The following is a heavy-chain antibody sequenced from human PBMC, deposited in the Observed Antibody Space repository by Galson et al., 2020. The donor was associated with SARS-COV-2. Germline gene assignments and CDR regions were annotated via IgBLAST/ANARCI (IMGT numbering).Heavy chain of an antibody. CDR2: ISYDGSNK. CDR3: AASINRVFDY. J-gene: IGHJ4*02. D-gene: IGHD2-21*01. V-gene: IGHV3-30*03. Sequence: GGSLRLSCAASGFTFSSYGMHWVRQAPGKGLEWVAVISYDGSNKYYADSVKGRFTISRDNSKNTLYLQMNSLRAEDTAVYYCAASINRVFDYWGQGTLVTVSS. CDR1: GFTFSSYG.